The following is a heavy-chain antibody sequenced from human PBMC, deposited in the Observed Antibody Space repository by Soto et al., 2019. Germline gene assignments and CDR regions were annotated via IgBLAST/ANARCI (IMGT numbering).Heavy chain of an antibody. CDR2: ISGSGTSV. Sequence: EVQLVESGGGLVQPGESLRLSCAASGFTFSNYIMNWVRQAAGKGLEWVSFISGSGTSVYYADSVKGRFTISRDNARNSLYLQMNSLRGEDTAVYYCARDRSETYWGEGALVTVSS. J-gene: IGHJ4*02. CDR3: ARDRSETY. CDR1: GFTFSNYI. D-gene: IGHD3-3*01. V-gene: IGHV3-48*01.